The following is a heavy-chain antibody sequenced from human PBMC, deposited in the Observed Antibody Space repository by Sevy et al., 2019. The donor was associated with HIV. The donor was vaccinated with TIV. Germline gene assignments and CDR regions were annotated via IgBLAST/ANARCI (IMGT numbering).Heavy chain of an antibody. Sequence: GGSLRLSCAASGFTFSXYSMXWVRQAPGKGLEWVATISXDXSNKHYADSVKGRFTLSRDNSKNSLFLPMNSLRAEDTAVYYCALERLSXNVGEXFQXWGXXXLVTVSS. V-gene: IGHV3-30-3*01. CDR2: ISXDXSNK. CDR3: ALERLSXNVGEXFQX. J-gene: IGHJ1*01. D-gene: IGHD1-1*01. CDR1: GFTFSXYS.